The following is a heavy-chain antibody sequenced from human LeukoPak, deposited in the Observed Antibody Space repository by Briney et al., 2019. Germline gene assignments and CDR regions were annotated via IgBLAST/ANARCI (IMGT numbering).Heavy chain of an antibody. CDR1: GYSFTSYW. CDR3: ARTMVRGAPGFYGMDV. D-gene: IGHD3-10*01. V-gene: IGHV5-51*01. CDR2: IYPGDSDT. J-gene: IGHJ6*02. Sequence: GESLKISRKGSGYSFTSYWIGWVRQMPGKGLEWMGIIYPGDSDTRYSPSFQGQVTISADKSISTAYLQWSSLKASDTAMYYCARTMVRGAPGFYGMDVWGQGTTVTVSS.